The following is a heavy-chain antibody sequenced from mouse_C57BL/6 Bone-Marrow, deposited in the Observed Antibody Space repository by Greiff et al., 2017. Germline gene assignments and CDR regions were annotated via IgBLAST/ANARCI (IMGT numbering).Heavy chain of an antibody. V-gene: IGHV2-5*01. CDR1: GFSLTSYG. CDR2: IWRGGST. D-gene: IGHD2-10*01. J-gene: IGHJ1*03. CDR3: AKTFYGNYWYFDV. Sequence: QVQLKESGPGLVQPSPSLSISCTVSGFSLTSYGVHWVRQSPGKGLEWLGVIWRGGSTDYNAAFLSSLSITNDNSKSQVFFKMNSLQADDTAIYYCAKTFYGNYWYFDVWGTGTTVTVSS.